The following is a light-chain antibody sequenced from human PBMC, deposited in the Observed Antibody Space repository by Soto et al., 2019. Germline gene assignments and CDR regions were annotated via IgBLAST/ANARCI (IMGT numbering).Light chain of an antibody. J-gene: IGKJ1*01. CDR1: QGIGDT. V-gene: IGKV1-27*01. CDR2: TAS. Sequence: DIQMTQSPTSLSASVGDRVTITCRASQGIGDTLAWYQQKPGKAPKVLIYTASTLHSGVPSRFSGSGSGTEFTLTINSLQPEDVATYFCQKYDSVPWSFGQGTRVEI. CDR3: QKYDSVPWS.